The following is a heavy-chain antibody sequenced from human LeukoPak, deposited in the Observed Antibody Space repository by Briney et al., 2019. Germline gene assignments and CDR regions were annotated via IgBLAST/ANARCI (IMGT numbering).Heavy chain of an antibody. Sequence: PGGSLRLSCAASGLTFSTYSMNWVRQAPGRGLEWVSSISSSGTYIYYADSMRGRFTISRDNSKNSLYLQMNSLRAEDTAVYYCTTAGRVVVAATSSTSVDYWGQGTLVTVSS. V-gene: IGHV3-21*01. CDR1: GLTFSTYS. J-gene: IGHJ4*02. CDR3: TTAGRVVVAATSSTSVDY. D-gene: IGHD2-15*01. CDR2: ISSSGTYI.